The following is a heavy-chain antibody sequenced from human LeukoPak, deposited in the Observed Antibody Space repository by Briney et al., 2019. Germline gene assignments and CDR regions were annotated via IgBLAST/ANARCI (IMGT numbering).Heavy chain of an antibody. CDR3: ARDLGIAAAGA. J-gene: IGHJ5*02. CDR2: ISYDGSNK. CDR1: GFTFSSYA. V-gene: IGHV3-30-3*01. Sequence: GGSLRLSCAASGFTFSSYAMHWVRQAPGKGLEWVAVISYDGSNKYYADSVKGRFTISRDNSKNTLYLQMNSLRAEDTAVYYCARDLGIAAAGAWGQGTLVTVSS. D-gene: IGHD6-13*01.